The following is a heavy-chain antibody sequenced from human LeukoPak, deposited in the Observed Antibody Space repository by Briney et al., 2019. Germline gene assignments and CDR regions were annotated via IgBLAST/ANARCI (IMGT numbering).Heavy chain of an antibody. CDR2: ISYDGSNK. D-gene: IGHD3-16*02. V-gene: IGHV3-30*04. J-gene: IGHJ4*02. CDR1: GFTFSSYA. Sequence: GGSLRLSCAASGFTFSSYAMHWVRQAPGKGLEWVAVISYDGSNKYYADSVKGRFTISRDNSKNTLYLQMNSLRAEDTAVYYCARDHIRLGELSSFDYWGQGTLVTVSS. CDR3: ARDHIRLGELSSFDY.